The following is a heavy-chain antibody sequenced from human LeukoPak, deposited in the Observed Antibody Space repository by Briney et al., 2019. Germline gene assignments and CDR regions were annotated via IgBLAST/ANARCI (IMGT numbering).Heavy chain of an antibody. CDR2: MNPNSGNT. CDR1: VYTFTSYD. V-gene: IGHV1-8*01. J-gene: IGHJ6*03. CDR3: ARGIRHYYDSSGRTRRYYYYYMDV. Sequence: ASVKVSCKASVYTFTSYDINWVRQATGQGLEWMGWMNPNSGNTGYAQKFQGRVTMTRNTSISTAYMELSSLRSEDTAVYYCARGIRHYYDSSGRTRRYYYYYMDVWGKGTTVTVSS. D-gene: IGHD3-22*01.